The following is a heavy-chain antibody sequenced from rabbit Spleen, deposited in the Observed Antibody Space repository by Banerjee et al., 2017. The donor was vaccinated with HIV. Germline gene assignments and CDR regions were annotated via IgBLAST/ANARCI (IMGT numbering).Heavy chain of an antibody. CDR3: ARSYGASTYYGLNL. CDR2: IYTGDGGT. Sequence: QEQLEESGGDLVQPEGSLTLTCTASGFSFSSSYYICWVRQAPGKGLKWIGCIYTGDGGTYYGSWVNGRFTLSRVSSTTVTLQMTSLTAADTATYFCARSYGASTYYGLNLWGPGTLVTVS. CDR1: GFSFSSSYY. V-gene: IGHV1S45*01. J-gene: IGHJ4*01. D-gene: IGHD8-1*01.